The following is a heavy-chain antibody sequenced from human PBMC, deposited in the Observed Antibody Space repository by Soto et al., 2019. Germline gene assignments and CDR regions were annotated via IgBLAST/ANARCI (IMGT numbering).Heavy chain of an antibody. D-gene: IGHD4-17*01. CDR2: IKQDGSEK. CDR3: ARATTGKYYYYYGMDV. V-gene: IGHV3-7*03. CDR1: GFTFSSYW. Sequence: GGSLRLSCAASGFTFSSYWMSWVRQAPGKGLEWVANIKQDGSEKYYVDSVKGRFTISRDNAKNSLYLQMNSLRAEDTAVYYCARATTGKYYYYYGMDVWGQGTTVTVSS. J-gene: IGHJ6*02.